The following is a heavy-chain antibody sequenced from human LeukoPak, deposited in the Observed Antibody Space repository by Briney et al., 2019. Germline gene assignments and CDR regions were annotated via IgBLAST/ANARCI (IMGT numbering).Heavy chain of an antibody. CDR2: IDPSDSYT. D-gene: IGHD3-9*01. V-gene: IGHV5-10-1*01. Sequence: GESLRISCKGSGYSFTSYWISWVRQMPGKGLGWMGRIDPSDSYTSYSPSFQGHVTISADKSISTAYLQWSSLKASDTAMYYCARLQVLRYFDWSYYYYYGMDVWGQGTTVTVSS. CDR1: GYSFTSYW. CDR3: ARLQVLRYFDWSYYYYYGMDV. J-gene: IGHJ6*02.